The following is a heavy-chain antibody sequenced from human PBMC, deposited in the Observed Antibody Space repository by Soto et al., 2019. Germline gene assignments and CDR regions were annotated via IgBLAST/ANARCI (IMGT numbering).Heavy chain of an antibody. V-gene: IGHV3-15*07. CDR2: IKSKTDGGTT. D-gene: IGHD3-3*01. J-gene: IGHJ6*02. Sequence: GGSLRLSCAASGFTFSNAWMNWVRQAPGKGLEWVGRIKSKTDGGTTDYAAPVKGRFTISRDDSKNTLYLQMNSLKTEDTAVYYCTTGKVLEWLFHSYYYYYGMDVWGQGTTVTVSS. CDR1: GFTFSNAW. CDR3: TTGKVLEWLFHSYYYYYGMDV.